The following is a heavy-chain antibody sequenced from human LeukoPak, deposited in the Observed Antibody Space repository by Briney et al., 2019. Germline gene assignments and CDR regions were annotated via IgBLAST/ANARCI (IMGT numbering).Heavy chain of an antibody. D-gene: IGHD6-19*01. CDR3: ARCGQWLVRGFVD. CDR1: GGSFSGYY. V-gene: IGHV4-34*01. Sequence: SETLSLTCAVYGGSFSGYYWSWIRQPPGKGLEWIGEINHSGSTNYNPSLKSRVTISVDTSKNQFSLKLSSVTAADTAVYYCARCGQWLVRGFVDWGQGTLVTVSS. CDR2: INHSGST. J-gene: IGHJ4*02.